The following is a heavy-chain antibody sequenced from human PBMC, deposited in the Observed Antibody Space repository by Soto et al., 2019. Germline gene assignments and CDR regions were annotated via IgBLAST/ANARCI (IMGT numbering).Heavy chain of an antibody. CDR3: AHRHDYGSGSVFFDY. CDR1: GFSLTSGVVG. V-gene: IGHV2-5*02. J-gene: IGHJ4*02. Sequence: QITLKESGPALVRPTQTLTLTCTFSGFSLTSGVVGVGWIRQPPGKALEWLALIYWDDTKRYTPSLKSRLTIPKDTAKSEVVLTMTNMDPADTATYYCAHRHDYGSGSVFFDYWGQGTLVTVTS. CDR2: IYWDDTK. D-gene: IGHD3-10*01.